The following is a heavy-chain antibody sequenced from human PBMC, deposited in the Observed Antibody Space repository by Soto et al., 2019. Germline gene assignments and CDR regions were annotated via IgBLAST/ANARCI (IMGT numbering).Heavy chain of an antibody. Sequence: ASVKVSCKASGYTFTSYGISWVRQAPGQGLEWMGWISAYNGNTNYAQKLQGRDTMTTNTSTSTAYMELRSLRSDNTAVYYRARDSGGNSGGYYYGMDVWGQGTTVTVSS. CDR1: GYTFTSYG. J-gene: IGHJ6*02. CDR2: ISAYNGNT. D-gene: IGHD2-15*01. CDR3: ARDSGGNSGGYYYGMDV. V-gene: IGHV1-18*04.